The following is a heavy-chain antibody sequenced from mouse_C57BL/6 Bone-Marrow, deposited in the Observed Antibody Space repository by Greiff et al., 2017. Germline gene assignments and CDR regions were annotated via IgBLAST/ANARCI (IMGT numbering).Heavy chain of an antibody. V-gene: IGHV1-54*01. CDR1: GYAFTNYL. D-gene: IGHD2-2*01. Sequence: QVQLQQSGAELVRPGTSVKVSCKASGYAFTNYLIEWVKQRPGQGLEWIGVINPGSGGTNYNEKFKGKATLTADKSSSTAYMQLSSLTSEDSAVYFCAREGLRRGLAYWGQGTLVTVSA. CDR2: INPGSGGT. J-gene: IGHJ3*01. CDR3: AREGLRRGLAY.